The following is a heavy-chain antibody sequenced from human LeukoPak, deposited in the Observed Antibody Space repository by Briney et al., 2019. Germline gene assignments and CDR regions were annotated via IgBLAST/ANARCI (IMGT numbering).Heavy chain of an antibody. V-gene: IGHV4-39*01. CDR2: IYYSGST. CDR1: GGSISSSSYY. Sequence: PSETLSLTCTVSGGSISSSSYYWGWIRQPPGKGLEWIGSIYYSGSTYYNPSLKSRVTISVDTSKNQFSLKLSSVTAADTAVYYCARPSVLNGDPDYWGQGTLVTVSS. J-gene: IGHJ4*02. D-gene: IGHD4-17*01. CDR3: ARPSVLNGDPDY.